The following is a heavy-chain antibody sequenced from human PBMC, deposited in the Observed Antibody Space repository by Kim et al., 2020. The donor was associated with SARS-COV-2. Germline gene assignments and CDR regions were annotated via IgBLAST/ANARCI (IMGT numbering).Heavy chain of an antibody. CDR2: INTNTGNP. Sequence: ASVKVSCKASGYTFTSYAMNWVRQAPGQGLEWMGWINTNTGNPTYAQGFTGRFVFSLDTSVSTAYLQISSLKAEDTAVYYCATNYDFWSGYYTRGARDNWFDPWGQGTLVTVSS. V-gene: IGHV7-4-1*02. J-gene: IGHJ5*02. D-gene: IGHD3-3*01. CDR3: ATNYDFWSGYYTRGARDNWFDP. CDR1: GYTFTSYA.